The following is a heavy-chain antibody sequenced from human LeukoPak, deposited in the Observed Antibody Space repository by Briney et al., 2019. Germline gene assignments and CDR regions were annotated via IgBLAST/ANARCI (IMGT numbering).Heavy chain of an antibody. J-gene: IGHJ4*02. CDR1: GFTFSTYG. CDR3: AQPLAATAFSFDY. D-gene: IGHD6-13*01. V-gene: IGHV3-30*18. CDR2: ASYDGSNK. Sequence: PGGSLRLSCAASGFTFSTYGMHWVRQAPGKGLEWVAAASYDGSNKYYADSVKGRFTISRDNSKNTLYLQMNSLRAEDTAVYYCAQPLAATAFSFDYWGQGTLVTVSS.